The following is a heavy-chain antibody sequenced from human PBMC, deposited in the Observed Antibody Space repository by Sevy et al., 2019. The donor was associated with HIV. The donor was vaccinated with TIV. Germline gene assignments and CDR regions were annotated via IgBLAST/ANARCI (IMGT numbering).Heavy chain of an antibody. V-gene: IGHV3-11*06. J-gene: IGHJ4*02. CDR1: GFTFSDYY. CDR2: ISSSSSYT. D-gene: IGHD2-8*01. CDR3: AKVGLMVYAIVGDFDY. Sequence: GGSLRLSCAASGFTFSDYYMSWIRQAPGKGLEWVSYISSSSSYTNYADSVKGRFTISRDNAKNSLYLQMNSLRAEDTAVYYCAKVGLMVYAIVGDFDYWGQGTLVTVSS.